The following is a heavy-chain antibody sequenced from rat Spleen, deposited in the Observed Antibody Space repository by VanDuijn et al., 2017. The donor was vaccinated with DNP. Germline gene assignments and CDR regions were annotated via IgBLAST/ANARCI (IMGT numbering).Heavy chain of an antibody. D-gene: IGHD1-4*01. CDR3: ARPYGYNNGGFAY. V-gene: IGHV5-22*01. CDR1: GFTFSDYY. J-gene: IGHJ3*01. CDR2: ITYDGGNT. Sequence: EVQLVESEGGLVQPGRSLKLSCTASGFTFSDYYMAWVRQAPTKGLEWVAYITYDGGNTYYRDSVKGRFTISRDNAKSTLYLQMNSLRSEDMATYYCARPYGYNNGGFAYWGQGTLVTVSS.